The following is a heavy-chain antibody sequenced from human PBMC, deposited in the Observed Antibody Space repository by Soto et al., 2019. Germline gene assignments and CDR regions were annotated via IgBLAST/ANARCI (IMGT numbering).Heavy chain of an antibody. V-gene: IGHV3-53*01. CDR1: GFNVSNNY. J-gene: IGHJ4*02. Sequence: PGGSLRLSCAASGFNVSNNYMTWFRHAPGKVLDXVSLIYSGGTTHGAGTVKRRLTISRENSKNTIYLQMNRLRVEEKAVYYCARDPPGIVESGAGGWGQGTLVTVSS. D-gene: IGHD6-13*01. CDR3: ARDPPGIVESGAGG. CDR2: IYSGGTT.